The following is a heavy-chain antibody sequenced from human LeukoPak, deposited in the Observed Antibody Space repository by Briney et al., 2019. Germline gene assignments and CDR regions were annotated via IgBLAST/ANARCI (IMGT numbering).Heavy chain of an antibody. CDR1: GGSISSYY. CDR2: IYYSGST. CDR3: ARDKGQWLVRGYYYY. J-gene: IGHJ4*02. Sequence: PSETLSLTCTVSGGSISSYYWSWIRQPPGKGLEWIGYIYYSGSTNYNPSLKSRVTISVDTSKNQFSLKLSSVTAADTAVYYCARDKGQWLVRGYYYYWRQGTLVTVSS. V-gene: IGHV4-59*01. D-gene: IGHD6-19*01.